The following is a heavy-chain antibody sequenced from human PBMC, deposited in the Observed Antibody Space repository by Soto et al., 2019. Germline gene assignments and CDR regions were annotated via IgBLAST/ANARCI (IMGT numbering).Heavy chain of an antibody. V-gene: IGHV1-18*01. Sequence: ASVKVSCKASGYTFTSYGISWVRHAPGQGLEWMGWISAYNGNTNYAQKLQGRVTMTTDTSTSTAYMELRSLRSDDTAVYYCARMARGYSYGYGDPWGQGTLVTVSS. D-gene: IGHD5-18*01. CDR2: ISAYNGNT. CDR1: GYTFTSYG. J-gene: IGHJ5*02. CDR3: ARMARGYSYGYGDP.